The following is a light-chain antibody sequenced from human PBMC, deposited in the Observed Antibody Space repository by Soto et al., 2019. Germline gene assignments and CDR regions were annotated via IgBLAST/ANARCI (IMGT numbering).Light chain of an antibody. V-gene: IGKV3-15*01. CDR2: GAS. CDR1: QTVSDN. J-gene: IGKJ2*01. CDR3: QRYNIWPPLYT. Sequence: EIGLTQSPAMLSASPGERATLSCRASQTVSDNLAWYQQKPGQSPRLLSYGASTRATDIPVRFSGSGSGTEFTLTISSLQSEDVEVCYCQRYNIWPPLYTFGQGSKL.